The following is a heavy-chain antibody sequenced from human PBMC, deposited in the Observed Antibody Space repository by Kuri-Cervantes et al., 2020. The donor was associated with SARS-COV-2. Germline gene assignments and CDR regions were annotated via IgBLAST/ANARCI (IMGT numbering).Heavy chain of an antibody. Sequence: SETLSPTCTVSGGSISSSSYYWSWIRQPPGKGLEWIGEINHSGSTNYNPSLKSRVTISVDTSKNQFSLKLSSVTAADTAVYYCARGRRYSLPGGLDYWGQGTLVTVSS. CDR2: INHSGST. D-gene: IGHD3-9*01. V-gene: IGHV4-39*07. CDR3: ARGRRYSLPGGLDY. J-gene: IGHJ4*02. CDR1: GGSISSSSYY.